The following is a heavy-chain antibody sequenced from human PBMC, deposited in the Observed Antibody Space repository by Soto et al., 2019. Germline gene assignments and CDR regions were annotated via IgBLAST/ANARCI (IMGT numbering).Heavy chain of an antibody. CDR2: VNPSGGST. CDR3: AADRYYGSGSLTSYYFDY. V-gene: IGHV1-46*01. D-gene: IGHD3-10*01. J-gene: IGHJ4*02. Sequence: GASVKVSCKASGYTFTSYYMHWLRQAPGQGLEWMGIVNPSGGSTSYAQKFQGRVTMTRDTSTSTVYMELSSLRSEDTAVYYCAADRYYGSGSLTSYYFDYWGQGTLVTVSS. CDR1: GYTFTSYY.